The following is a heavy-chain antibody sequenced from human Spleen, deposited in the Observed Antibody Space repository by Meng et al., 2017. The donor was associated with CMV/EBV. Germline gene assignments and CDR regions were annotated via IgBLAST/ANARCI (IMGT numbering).Heavy chain of an antibody. CDR2: IRSKAYGGTT. J-gene: IGHJ4*02. D-gene: IGHD3-3*01. Sequence: GESLKISCTASGFTLGDYAMSWVRQAPRKGLEWVGLIRSKAYGGTTEYAASVEGRFTISRDDSKSIAYLQMSRLKTEDTDVYYCPRMTLEWLSYYFDYWGQGTLVTVSS. CDR1: GFTLGDYA. V-gene: IGHV3-49*04. CDR3: PRMTLEWLSYYFDY.